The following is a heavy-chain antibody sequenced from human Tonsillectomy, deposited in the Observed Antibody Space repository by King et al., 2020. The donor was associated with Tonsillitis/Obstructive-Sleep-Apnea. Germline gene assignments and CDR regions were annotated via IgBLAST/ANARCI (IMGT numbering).Heavy chain of an antibody. CDR3: ARAMDCSGPTCYSYYFDY. V-gene: IGHV3-30*01. J-gene: IGHJ4*01. D-gene: IGHD2-15*01. Sequence: VQLVESGGGVVQPGRSLRLSCAASGFTFSTSAVHWVRQAPGKGLEWVAVISYDGSNQNYADSVKGRFTISRDNSKNTLVLQMNSLRPEDTAVFYCARAMDCSGPTCYSYYFDYWGLGTLVTVSS. CDR2: ISYDGSNQ. CDR1: GFTFSTSA.